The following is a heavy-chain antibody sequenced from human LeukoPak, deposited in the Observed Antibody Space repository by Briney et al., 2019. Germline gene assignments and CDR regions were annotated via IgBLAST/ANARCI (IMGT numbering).Heavy chain of an antibody. CDR1: GFIFASYG. J-gene: IGHJ4*02. CDR3: ARDAVQAGTPFYFDF. V-gene: IGHV3-48*01. D-gene: IGHD2-15*01. CDR2: ISAGSSNT. Sequence: PGGSLRLSRSASGFIFASYGMNWVRQAPGKGLQWVSYISAGSSNTFYADSVKGRFTISRDDADNSLHLQMNSLSAEDTAVYYCARDAVQAGTPFYFDFWGQGALVTVSS.